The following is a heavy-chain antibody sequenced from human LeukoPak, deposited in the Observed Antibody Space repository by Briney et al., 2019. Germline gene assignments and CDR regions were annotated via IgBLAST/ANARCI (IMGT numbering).Heavy chain of an antibody. CDR3: AKDMVQRNGIFDPFDI. D-gene: IGHD3-10*01. V-gene: IGHV3-23*01. J-gene: IGHJ3*02. CDR2: IEGDGAIT. Sequence: GGSLRLSCAVSGFIFSNYAMTWVRQAPGKGLEWVSSIEGDGAITYYADSVKGRFAISRDDPKNTLYLQLTSLRVEDTAIYFRAKDMVQRNGIFDPFDIWGQGTMVTVSS. CDR1: GFIFSNYA.